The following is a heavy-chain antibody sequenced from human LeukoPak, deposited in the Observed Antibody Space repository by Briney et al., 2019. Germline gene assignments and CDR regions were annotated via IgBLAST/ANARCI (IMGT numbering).Heavy chain of an antibody. CDR2: ISDSSSFK. V-gene: IGHV3-48*01. CDR3: ARQVNLSFDY. Sequence: GGSLRLSCAASGFTFSTYSMNWVRQAPGKGLEWISYISDSSSFKYYADSVEGRFIISRDNAKNSLYLQMDSLRAEDTAVYYCARQVNLSFDYWGQGTLATVSS. D-gene: IGHD1-14*01. J-gene: IGHJ4*02. CDR1: GFTFSTYS.